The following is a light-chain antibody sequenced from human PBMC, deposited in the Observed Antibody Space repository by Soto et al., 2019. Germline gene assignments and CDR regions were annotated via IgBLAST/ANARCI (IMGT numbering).Light chain of an antibody. V-gene: IGLV2-23*01. CDR3: CSYAGSSTYV. CDR2: EGS. CDR1: SSDVGSYNL. Sequence: QSALTQPASVSGSPGQSITISCTRTSSDVGSYNLVSWYQQHPGKAPKLMIYEGSKRPSGVSNRFSGSKSGNTASLTISGLKAEDEADYYCCSYAGSSTYVFGTGTKVTVL. J-gene: IGLJ1*01.